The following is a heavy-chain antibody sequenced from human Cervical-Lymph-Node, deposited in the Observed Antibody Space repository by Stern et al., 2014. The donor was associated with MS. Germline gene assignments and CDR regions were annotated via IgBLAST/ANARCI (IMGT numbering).Heavy chain of an antibody. J-gene: IGHJ4*02. Sequence: EVQLLESGGGSVQPGRSLRLSCAASGFTFDDCAMHWVRQAPGQGLEWVSGISWNSNNIGYADSVRGRFTISRDNAKNSLYLQMNGLRPEDTALYYCAKDISERHYYFDSWGEGTLVTVSS. D-gene: IGHD3-16*02. CDR2: ISWNSNNI. V-gene: IGHV3-9*01. CDR1: GFTFDDCA. CDR3: AKDISERHYYFDS.